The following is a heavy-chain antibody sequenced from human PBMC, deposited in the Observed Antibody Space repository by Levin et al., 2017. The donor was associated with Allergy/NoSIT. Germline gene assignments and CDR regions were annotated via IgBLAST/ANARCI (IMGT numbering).Heavy chain of an antibody. Sequence: SCAASGFTFSSYEMNWVRQAPGKGLEWVSYISSSGSTIYYADSVKGRFTISRDNAKNSLYLQMNSLRAEDTAFYYCARQLGNFLSGYNYFDSWGQGTLVTVSS. CDR1: GFTFSSYE. D-gene: IGHD3-3*01. J-gene: IGHJ4*02. V-gene: IGHV3-48*03. CDR3: ARQLGNFLSGYNYFDS. CDR2: ISSSGSTI.